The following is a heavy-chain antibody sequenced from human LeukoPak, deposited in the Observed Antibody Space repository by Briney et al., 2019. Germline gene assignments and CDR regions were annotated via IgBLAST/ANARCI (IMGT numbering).Heavy chain of an antibody. CDR3: ARGLYSGSGSSY. Sequence: ASVKVSCKASGYTFTGYDINWVRQATGQGLEWMGWMNPNSGNTGYAQKFQGRVTMTRNASISTAYMELSSLRSEDTAVYYCARGLYSGSGSSYWGQGTLATVSS. CDR2: MNPNSGNT. CDR1: GYTFTGYD. D-gene: IGHD3-10*01. J-gene: IGHJ4*02. V-gene: IGHV1-8*01.